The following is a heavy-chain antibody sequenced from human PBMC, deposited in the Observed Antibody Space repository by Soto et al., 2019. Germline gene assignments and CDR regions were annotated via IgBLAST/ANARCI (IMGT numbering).Heavy chain of an antibody. CDR3: ASSGGEMGGSSSWYLIRYGMDV. D-gene: IGHD6-13*01. CDR1: GYTFTSYG. CDR2: ISAYNGNT. J-gene: IGHJ6*02. V-gene: IGHV1-18*01. Sequence: ASVKVSCKASGYTFTSYGISWVRQAPGQGLEWMGWISAYNGNTNYAQKLQGRVTMTTDTSTSTAYMELRSLRSDDTAVYYCASSGGEMGGSSSWYLIRYGMDVWGQGTTVTVSS.